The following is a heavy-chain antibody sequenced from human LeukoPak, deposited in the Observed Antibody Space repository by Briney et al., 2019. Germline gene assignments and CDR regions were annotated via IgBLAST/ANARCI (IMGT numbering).Heavy chain of an antibody. CDR2: IGGNGGST. V-gene: IGHV3-23*01. CDR1: GFTFSSYA. Sequence: PGGPLRLSCAASGFTFSSYAMSWVRQAPGKGLEWVSTIGGNGGSTYYADSVKGRFTISRDNSKDTLYLQMNSLRAEDTAVYYCAKASRADFGVVVAGFEYWGQGSLVTVSS. J-gene: IGHJ4*02. D-gene: IGHD2-15*01. CDR3: AKASRADFGVVVAGFEY.